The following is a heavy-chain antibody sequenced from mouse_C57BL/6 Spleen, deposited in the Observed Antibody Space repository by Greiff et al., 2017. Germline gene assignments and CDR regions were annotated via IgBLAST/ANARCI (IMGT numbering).Heavy chain of an antibody. Sequence: QVQLQQPGTELVKPGASVKLSCKASGYTFTSYDINWVKQRPGQGLEWIGWIYPRDGSTKYNEKFKGKATLTVDTSSSTAYMELHSLTSEDSAVYFCAYYGSRYWGQGTTLTVSS. CDR3: AYYGSRY. J-gene: IGHJ2*01. D-gene: IGHD1-1*01. CDR2: IYPRDGST. V-gene: IGHV1-85*01. CDR1: GYTFTSYD.